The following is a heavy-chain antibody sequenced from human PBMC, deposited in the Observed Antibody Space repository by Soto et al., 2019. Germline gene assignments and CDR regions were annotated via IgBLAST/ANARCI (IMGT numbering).Heavy chain of an antibody. Sequence: ASVKVSCKASGYTFTSYAMHWVRQAPGQRLEWMGWINAGNGNTKYSQKFQGRVTITRDTSASTAYMELSSLRSEDTAVYYCARESPLVPAAIGYYYYGMDVWGQGTTVTVSS. J-gene: IGHJ6*02. CDR1: GYTFTSYA. CDR2: INAGNGNT. CDR3: ARESPLVPAAIGYYYYGMDV. V-gene: IGHV1-3*01. D-gene: IGHD2-2*02.